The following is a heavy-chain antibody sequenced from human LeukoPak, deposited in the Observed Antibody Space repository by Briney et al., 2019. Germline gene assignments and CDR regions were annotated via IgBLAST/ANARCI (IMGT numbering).Heavy chain of an antibody. CDR2: IHPSGST. Sequence: PSETLSLTCVVYGGSFSGYYWSWIRQPPGEGLEWIGEIHPSGSTEYSPSLNSRVTISVDTSQNQFSLTLTSVTAADTAIYYCARGQDPRKTGYWGQGTLVAVSS. CDR3: ARGQDPRKTGY. CDR1: GGSFSGYY. J-gene: IGHJ4*02. V-gene: IGHV4-34*01.